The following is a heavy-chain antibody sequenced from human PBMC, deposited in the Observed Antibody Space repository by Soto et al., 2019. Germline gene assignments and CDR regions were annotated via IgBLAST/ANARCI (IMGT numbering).Heavy chain of an antibody. CDR1: GGSISSGDYY. J-gene: IGHJ3*02. CDR2: IYYSGST. D-gene: IGHD3-9*01. V-gene: IGHV4-30-4*01. Sequence: SSETLSLTCTVSGGSISSGDYYWSWIRQPPGKGLEWIGYIYYSGSTYYNPSLKSRVTISVDTSKNQFSLKLSSVTAADTAMYYCASGSYDILTDDAFDIWGQGSMVTVSS. CDR3: ASGSYDILTDDAFDI.